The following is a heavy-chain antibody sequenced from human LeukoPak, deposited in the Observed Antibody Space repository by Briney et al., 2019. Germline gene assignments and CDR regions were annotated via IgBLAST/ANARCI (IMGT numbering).Heavy chain of an antibody. J-gene: IGHJ4*02. Sequence: SETLSLTCAVYGGSFSGYYWSWIRQPPGEGLEWIGEINHSGSTNYNPSLKSRVTISVDTSKNQFSLKLSSVTAADTAVYYCARASGYSGSYCDYWGQGTLVTVSS. CDR2: INHSGST. D-gene: IGHD1-26*01. V-gene: IGHV4-34*01. CDR3: ARASGYSGSYCDY. CDR1: GGSFSGYY.